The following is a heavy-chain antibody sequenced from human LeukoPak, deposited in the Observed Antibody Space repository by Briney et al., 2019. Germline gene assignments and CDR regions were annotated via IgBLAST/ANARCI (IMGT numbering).Heavy chain of an antibody. CDR1: GFTFSSYS. CDR2: ISSSSSYI. V-gene: IGHV3-21*01. J-gene: IGHJ6*03. Sequence: GGSLRLSCAASGFTFSSYSMNWVRQAPGKGLEWVSSISSSSSYIYYADSVKGRFTISRDNAKNSLYLQMNSLRAEDTAVYYCARGEWELVYYYYYYYMDVWSKGTTVTVSS. D-gene: IGHD1-26*01. CDR3: ARGEWELVYYYYYYYMDV.